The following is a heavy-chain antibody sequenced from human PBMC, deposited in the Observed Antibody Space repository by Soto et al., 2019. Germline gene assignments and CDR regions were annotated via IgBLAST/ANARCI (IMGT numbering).Heavy chain of an antibody. CDR1: GFSFSDYG. D-gene: IGHD5-12*01. V-gene: IGHV3-30*03. Sequence: PGGSLRLSCSASGFSFSDYGMHWVRQAPGKGLDWVAVISFDGSNKYYADPVKGRFTISRDNSKNTVYLQMNSLRPEDTAVYYCATKPPQRWLHRPLDHWGQGTLVTVSS. CDR2: ISFDGSNK. J-gene: IGHJ4*02. CDR3: ATKPPQRWLHRPLDH.